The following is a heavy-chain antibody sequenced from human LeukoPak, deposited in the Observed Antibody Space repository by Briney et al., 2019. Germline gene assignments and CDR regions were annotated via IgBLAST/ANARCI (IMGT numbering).Heavy chain of an antibody. V-gene: IGHV1-69*05. D-gene: IGHD4-23*01. Sequence: SVKVSCKASGGTFSSYAISWVRQAPGQGLEWMGGIIPIFGTANYAQKFQGRVTMTRDTSTSTAYMELRSLRSDDTAVYYCARVPDYGGNSGGNWFDPWGQGTLVTVSS. CDR2: IIPIFGTA. CDR3: ARVPDYGGNSGGNWFDP. CDR1: GGTFSSYA. J-gene: IGHJ5*02.